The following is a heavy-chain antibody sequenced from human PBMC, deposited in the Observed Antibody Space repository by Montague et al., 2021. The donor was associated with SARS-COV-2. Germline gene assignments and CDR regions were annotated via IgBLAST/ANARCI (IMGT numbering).Heavy chain of an antibody. CDR3: ARDLGWGNYYGSGSPDAFDI. D-gene: IGHD3-10*01. CDR2: IWYDGSNK. J-gene: IGHJ3*02. Sequence: SLRLSCAASGFTFSSYGMHWVRQAPGKGLEWVAVIWYDGSNKYYADSVKGRFTISRDNAKNTQYLQMNSLRAEDTAVYYGARDLGWGNYYGSGSPDAFDIWGQGTMVTVSS. V-gene: IGHV3-33*01. CDR1: GFTFSSYG.